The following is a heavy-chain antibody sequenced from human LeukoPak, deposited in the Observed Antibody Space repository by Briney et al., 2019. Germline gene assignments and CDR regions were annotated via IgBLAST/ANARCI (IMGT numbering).Heavy chain of an antibody. CDR3: AKFEGALLGNYYMDV. Sequence: GGSLRLSCAVSGFPFSDFAMSWVRQAPGKGLEWVSTISGGGDNTYFADSVKGRFTISRDNSKNTLFLQMVSLRAEDAAVYYCAKFEGALLGNYYMDVWGKGTTVTVSS. V-gene: IGHV3-23*01. J-gene: IGHJ6*03. CDR1: GFPFSDFA. CDR2: ISGGGDNT.